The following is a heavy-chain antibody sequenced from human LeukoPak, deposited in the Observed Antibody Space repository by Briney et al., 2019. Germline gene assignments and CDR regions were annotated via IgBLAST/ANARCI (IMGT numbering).Heavy chain of an antibody. D-gene: IGHD6-19*01. CDR3: AKDSGWDEYYFDY. V-gene: IGHV3-23*01. J-gene: IGHJ4*02. Sequence: GGSLRLSCAASGFTVSTNYMNWVRQAPGKGLEWVSAISGSGGSTYYADSVKGRFTISRDNSKNTLYLQMNSLRAEDTAVYYCAKDSGWDEYYFDYWGQGTLVTVSS. CDR2: ISGSGGST. CDR1: GFTVSTNY.